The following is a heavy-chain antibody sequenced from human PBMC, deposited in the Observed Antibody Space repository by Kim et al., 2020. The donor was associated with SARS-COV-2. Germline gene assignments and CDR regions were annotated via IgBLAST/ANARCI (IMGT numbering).Heavy chain of an antibody. CDR3: AKVFYGSGSYHRYYYYG. CDR2: ISGSGGST. V-gene: IGHV3-23*01. J-gene: IGHJ6*01. CDR1: GFSFSSYT. Sequence: GGSLRLSCAASGFSFSSYTITWVRQAPGKGLEWVSAISGSGGSTYYTDSVKGRFTISRDNSKNTLYLQMNGLRAEDTAVYYCAKVFYGSGSYHRYYYYG. D-gene: IGHD3-10*01.